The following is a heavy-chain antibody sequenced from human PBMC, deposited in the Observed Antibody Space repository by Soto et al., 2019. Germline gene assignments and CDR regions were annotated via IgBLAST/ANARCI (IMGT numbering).Heavy chain of an antibody. CDR2: IYYRGST. Sequence: QLQLQASGPGLVKPAETLSLICTVSGGSISTSSYSWGWIRRPPGKGLEWIGTIYYRGSTYYNPSLKSRIAPSVYTSNSRVSRMPTSVPAAATAVSYCARQNYLEQDDRTRWLDAWGSGNLVTVSS. D-gene: IGHD1-7*01. V-gene: IGHV4-39*01. CDR3: ARQNYLEQDDRTRWLDA. CDR1: GGSISTSSYS. J-gene: IGHJ5*01.